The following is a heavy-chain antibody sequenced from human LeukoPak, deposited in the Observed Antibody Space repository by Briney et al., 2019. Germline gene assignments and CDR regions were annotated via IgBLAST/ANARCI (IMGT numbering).Heavy chain of an antibody. CDR2: IYHSGST. Sequence: SETLSLTCTVSGSSITGGYYWVWIRQPPGKGLEWVGSIYHSGSTYYIPSLKSRVTISVDTSKNQFSLKLSSVTAADTAVYYCAKSTFGGVIVGFYFDYWGQGTLVTVSS. V-gene: IGHV4-38-2*02. J-gene: IGHJ4*02. D-gene: IGHD3-16*02. CDR3: AKSTFGGVIVGFYFDY. CDR1: GSSITGGYY.